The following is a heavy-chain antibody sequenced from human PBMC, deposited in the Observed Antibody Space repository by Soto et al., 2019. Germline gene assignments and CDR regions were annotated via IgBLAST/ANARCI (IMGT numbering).Heavy chain of an antibody. CDR3: ARGTSGSYYSFDS. CDR1: GGSFSKSG. D-gene: IGHD3-10*01. J-gene: IGHJ4*02. Sequence: SVKVSCKDSGGSFSKSGITWVRQAPGQGLEWMGGLSPILGTPNYARKFQGRVTITAGESTSTAYMELSSLRSEDTAVYYCARGTSGSYYSFDSWGQGALVTVSS. CDR2: LSPILGTP. V-gene: IGHV1-69*13.